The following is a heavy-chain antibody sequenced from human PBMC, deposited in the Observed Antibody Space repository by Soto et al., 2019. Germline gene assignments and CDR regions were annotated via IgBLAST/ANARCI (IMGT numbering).Heavy chain of an antibody. D-gene: IGHD6-19*01. J-gene: IGHJ4*02. CDR3: ARHSSGWWDPYYFDY. V-gene: IGHV4-59*08. CDR1: GGSISSYY. Sequence: PSETLSLTCTVSGGSISSYYWSWIRQPPGKGLEWIGYIYYSGSTNYNPSLKSRVTISVDTSKNQFSLKLSSVTAADTAVYYCARHSSGWWDPYYFDYWGQGTLVTVSS. CDR2: IYYSGST.